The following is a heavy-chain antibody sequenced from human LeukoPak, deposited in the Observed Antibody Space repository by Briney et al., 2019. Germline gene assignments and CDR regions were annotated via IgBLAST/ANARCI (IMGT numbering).Heavy chain of an antibody. CDR2: IYYSGST. J-gene: IGHJ4*02. CDR3: ARHAVTTVDFDY. V-gene: IGHV4-39*01. CDR1: GGSISSSSYY. D-gene: IGHD4-17*01. Sequence: SETLSLTCTVSGGSISSSSYYWGWIRQPPGKGLEWIGSIYYSGSTYYNPSLKSRVTISVDTSKNQFSLKLSSVTAADMAVYYCARHAVTTVDFDYWGQGTLVTVSS.